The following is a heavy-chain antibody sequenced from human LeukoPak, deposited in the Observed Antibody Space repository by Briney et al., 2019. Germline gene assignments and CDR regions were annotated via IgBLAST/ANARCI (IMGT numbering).Heavy chain of an antibody. D-gene: IGHD1-26*01. CDR1: GGSFSGYY. J-gene: IGHJ3*02. Sequence: SETLSLTCTVYGGSFSGYYWSWIRQPPGKGLEWIGSIYYSGSTYYNPSLKSRVTISVDTSNNQFSLKLSSVTAADTAVYYCARRFVGGGAFDIWGQGTMVTVSS. CDR3: ARRFVGGGAFDI. CDR2: IYYSGST. V-gene: IGHV4-39*01.